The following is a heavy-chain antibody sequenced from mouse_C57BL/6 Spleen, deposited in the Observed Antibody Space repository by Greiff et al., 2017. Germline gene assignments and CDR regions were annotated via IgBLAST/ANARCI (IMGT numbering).Heavy chain of an antibody. CDR1: GFTFSDYG. D-gene: IGHD1-1*01. CDR3: ARPEATTGFAY. Sequence: EVQVVESGGGLVKPGGSLKLSCAASGFTFSDYGMHWVRQAPEKGLEWVAYISSGSSTIYYADTVKGRFTISRDNAKNTLFLQMTSLRSEDKAMYYCARPEATTGFAYWGQGTLVTVSA. CDR2: ISSGSSTI. J-gene: IGHJ3*01. V-gene: IGHV5-17*01.